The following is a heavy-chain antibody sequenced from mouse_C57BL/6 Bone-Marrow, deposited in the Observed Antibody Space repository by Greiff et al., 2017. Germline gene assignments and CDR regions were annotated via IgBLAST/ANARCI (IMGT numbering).Heavy chain of an antibody. D-gene: IGHD2-3*01. CDR2: IDPSDSYT. CDR1: GYTFTSYW. V-gene: IGHV1-69*01. Sequence: QVQLQQPGAELVMPGASVKLSCKASGYTFTSYWMHWVKQRPGQGLEWIGEIDPSDSYTNYNQKFKGKSTLTVDKSSSTAYMQLSSLTSEDSAVYYCARERGWLPYYAMDYWGQGTSVTVSS. CDR3: ARERGWLPYYAMDY. J-gene: IGHJ4*01.